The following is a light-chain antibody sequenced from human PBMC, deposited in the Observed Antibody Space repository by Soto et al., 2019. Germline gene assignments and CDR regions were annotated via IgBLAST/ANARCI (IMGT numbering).Light chain of an antibody. Sequence: DIQMTQSPSSLSASVGDRCTITCRSIQGISNYLAWYQQKPGKVPKLLSCASSTLQSVVPSRFSGSGSRTDFTLTISSLQPEDVATYYCPKYNSAPPFSFGPATKVAIK. J-gene: IGKJ3*01. CDR2: ASS. CDR1: QGISNY. V-gene: IGKV1-27*01. CDR3: PKYNSAPPFS.